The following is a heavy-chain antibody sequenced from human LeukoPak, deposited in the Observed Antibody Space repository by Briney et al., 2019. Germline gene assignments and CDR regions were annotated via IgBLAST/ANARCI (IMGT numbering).Heavy chain of an antibody. J-gene: IGHJ4*02. Sequence: ASVKVSCKASGGTFSSYAISWVRQAPGQGLEWMGGIIPIFGTANYAQKFQGRVTITTDESTSTAYMELSSLRSEDTAVYYCARGLTLGDSSGYYYPDYWGQGTLVTVSS. CDR1: GGTFSSYA. CDR3: ARGLTLGDSSGYYYPDY. V-gene: IGHV1-69*05. CDR2: IIPIFGTA. D-gene: IGHD3-22*01.